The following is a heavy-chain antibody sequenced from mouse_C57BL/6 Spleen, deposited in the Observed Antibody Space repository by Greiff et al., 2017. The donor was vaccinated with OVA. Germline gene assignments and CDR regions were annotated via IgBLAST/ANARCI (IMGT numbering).Heavy chain of an antibody. V-gene: IGHV14-4*01. CDR2: IDPENGDT. CDR1: GFNIKDDY. CDR3: TTGGNYVRDC. J-gene: IGHJ2*01. D-gene: IGHD2-1*01. Sequence: EVKLQESGAELVRPGASVKLSCTASGFNIKDDYMHWVKQRPEQGLEWIGWIDPENGDTEYASKFQGKATITADTSSNTAYLQLSSLTSEDTAVYYCTTGGNYVRDCWGQGTTLTVSS.